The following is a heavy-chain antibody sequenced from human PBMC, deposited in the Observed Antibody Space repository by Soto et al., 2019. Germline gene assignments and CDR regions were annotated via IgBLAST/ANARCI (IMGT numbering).Heavy chain of an antibody. CDR2: ISGSGGST. J-gene: IGHJ4*02. D-gene: IGHD1-26*01. Sequence: EVQLLESGGGLVQPGGSLRLSCAASGFTFSSYAMRWVRQAPRKGLEWVSAISGSGGSTYYADSVKGRFTISRDNSKNTLYLQMNSLRAEDTAVYYCARRGSGSYYDYWGQGTLVTVSS. CDR1: GFTFSSYA. CDR3: ARRGSGSYYDY. V-gene: IGHV3-23*01.